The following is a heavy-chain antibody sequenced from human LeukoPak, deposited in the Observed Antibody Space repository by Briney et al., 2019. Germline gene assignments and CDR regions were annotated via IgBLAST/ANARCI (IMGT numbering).Heavy chain of an antibody. CDR2: ISSIGSTK. J-gene: IGHJ4*02. V-gene: IGHV3-11*01. CDR1: GFTFSDYY. Sequence: GGSMRLSCPASGFTFSDYYMSWIRQAPGKGREWVSYISSIGSTKKYADPVKGRFTISRNNAKNSLYLQINSLRADDTAVYYCARGSPYGDYGNFDYWGQGTLDTVSS. D-gene: IGHD4-17*01. CDR3: ARGSPYGDYGNFDY.